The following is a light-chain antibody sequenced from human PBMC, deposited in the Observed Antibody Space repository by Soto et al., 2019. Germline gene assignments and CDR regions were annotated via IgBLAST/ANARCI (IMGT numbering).Light chain of an antibody. CDR2: AAS. V-gene: IGKV1-39*01. CDR1: QSISSS. Sequence: DIQMTQSPSSLSASVGDRVTITCRASQSISSSLSWYQHKPGKAPKLLIYAASTLQSGVPSRFSGGGSGTDFTLTISRLQPEDFATYYCQQSAATPPTFGQGTKVEIK. J-gene: IGKJ1*01. CDR3: QQSAATPPT.